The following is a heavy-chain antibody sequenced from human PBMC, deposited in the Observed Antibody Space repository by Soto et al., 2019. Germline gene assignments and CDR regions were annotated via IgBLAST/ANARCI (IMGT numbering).Heavy chain of an antibody. CDR1: GGTFSSYA. D-gene: IGHD1-7*01. V-gene: IGHV1-69*13. CDR2: TIPIFGTA. CDR3: ARGSITGTTLLYYYGMDV. J-gene: IGHJ6*02. Sequence: GASVKVSCKASGGTFSSYAISWVRQAPGQGLEWMGGTIPIFGTANYAQKFQGRVTITADESTSTAYMELSSLRSEDTAVYYCARGSITGTTLLYYYGMDVWGQGTTVTVSS.